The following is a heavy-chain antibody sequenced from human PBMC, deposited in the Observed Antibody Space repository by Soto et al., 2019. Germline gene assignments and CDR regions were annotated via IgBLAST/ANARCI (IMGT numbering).Heavy chain of an antibody. D-gene: IGHD6-6*01. Sequence: QVQLVQSGAEVRKPGASVKVSCKASGYTFTSYDINWLRQTTGEGLVWMGWMNPNSDNTIYAPKFQGRVTMTRNTSTNTAYMELRSLTSDDTAVYYCAIVKYILNVPEYLDSWGQGTLVTVSS. CDR3: AIVKYILNVPEYLDS. CDR1: GYTFTSYD. J-gene: IGHJ4*02. CDR2: MNPNSDNT. V-gene: IGHV1-8*01.